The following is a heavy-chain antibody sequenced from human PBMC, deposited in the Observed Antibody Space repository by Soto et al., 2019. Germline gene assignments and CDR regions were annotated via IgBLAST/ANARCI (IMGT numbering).Heavy chain of an antibody. J-gene: IGHJ4*02. Sequence: SETLSLTCTVSGGSISSYYWSWIRQPPGKGLEWIGYIYYSGSTNYNPSLKSRFTISRDNAKNSLYLQMNSLRAEDTAVYYCAGGYSSSWPNFDYWGQGTLVTVSS. V-gene: IGHV4-59*12. CDR2: IYYSGST. CDR1: GGSISSYY. D-gene: IGHD6-13*01. CDR3: AGGYSSSWPNFDY.